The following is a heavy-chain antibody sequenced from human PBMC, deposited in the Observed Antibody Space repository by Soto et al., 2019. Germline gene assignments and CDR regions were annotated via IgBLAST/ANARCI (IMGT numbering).Heavy chain of an antibody. Sequence: EVQLLESGGGLVQPGGSLRLSCAASGFTFNTFDMTWVRQAPGKGLEWVSVIRGADGRTYYADSLEGRFTISRDHSETTLSVQETSLRGEDPAVYYRVKGAWWDDWGQGLLVAVSS. CDR2: IRGADGRT. V-gene: IGHV3-23*01. J-gene: IGHJ4*02. CDR3: VKGAWWDD. CDR1: GFTFNTFD. D-gene: IGHD2-15*01.